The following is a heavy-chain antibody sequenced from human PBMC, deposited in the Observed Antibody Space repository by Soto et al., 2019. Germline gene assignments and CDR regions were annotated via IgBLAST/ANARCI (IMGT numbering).Heavy chain of an antibody. CDR1: GFTFSSYW. V-gene: IGHV3-74*01. J-gene: IGHJ6*03. Sequence: GGSLRLSCAASGFTFSSYWMHWVRQAPGKGLVWVSRINSDGSTTSYADSVKGRFTISRDNAKNTLYLQMNSLRAEDTAVYYCARDDHTSSYYDILIHMDVWGKGTTVTVSS. D-gene: IGHD3-9*01. CDR3: ARDDHTSSYYDILIHMDV. CDR2: INSDGSTT.